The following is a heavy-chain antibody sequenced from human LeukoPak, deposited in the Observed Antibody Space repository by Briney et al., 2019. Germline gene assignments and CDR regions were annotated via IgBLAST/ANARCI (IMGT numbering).Heavy chain of an antibody. V-gene: IGHV3-66*01. CDR3: ARGNYGAFDI. D-gene: IGHD1-7*01. J-gene: IGHJ3*02. CDR2: IYTGGST. Sequence: GGSLRLSCAASGFTVSSNYMSWVRQAPGKGLEWVSVIYTGGSTYSADSVKGRFIISRDNSKNTLYLQMNSLRAEDTAVYYCARGNYGAFDIWGQGTMVTVSS. CDR1: GFTVSSNY.